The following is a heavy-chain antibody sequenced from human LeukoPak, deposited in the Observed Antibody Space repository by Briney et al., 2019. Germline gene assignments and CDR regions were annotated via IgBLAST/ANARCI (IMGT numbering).Heavy chain of an antibody. D-gene: IGHD3-3*01. Sequence: PSETLSLTCTVSGGSISSYYWSWIRQPPGKGLEWIGYIYYSGSTNYNPSLKTRVIILVDTSKNQFSLRLSSVTAADTAVYYCARGTIFGVATNWFDPWGQGTLVTDSS. CDR3: ARGTIFGVATNWFDP. CDR1: GGSISSYY. V-gene: IGHV4-59*01. CDR2: IYYSGST. J-gene: IGHJ5*02.